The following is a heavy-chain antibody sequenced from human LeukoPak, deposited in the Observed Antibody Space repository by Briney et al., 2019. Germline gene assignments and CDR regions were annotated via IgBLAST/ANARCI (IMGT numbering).Heavy chain of an antibody. Sequence: GGSLRLSCAASGFTFSSYAMSWVRQAPGKGLEWVSSISSSSSYIYYADSVKGRFTISRDNAKNSLYLQMNSLRAEDTAVYYCARVNLDCGGDCYSGYWGQGTLVTVSS. D-gene: IGHD2-21*02. J-gene: IGHJ4*02. CDR2: ISSSSSYI. CDR1: GFTFSSYA. CDR3: ARVNLDCGGDCYSGY. V-gene: IGHV3-21*01.